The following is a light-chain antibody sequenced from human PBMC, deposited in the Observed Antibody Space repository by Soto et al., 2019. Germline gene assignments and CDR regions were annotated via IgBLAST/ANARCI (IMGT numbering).Light chain of an antibody. J-gene: IGKJ5*01. V-gene: IGKV1-39*01. CDR2: GAS. CDR3: QQTHAVPLT. Sequence: DVQMTQSPASLSSSVGDRVTIACRAGQPIADYLNWYQQQPGEAPKVLIFGASSLRSGVPSRFSGSGYGTDFTLTINNLQPEDFVTYYCQQTHAVPLTFGQGTRL. CDR1: QPIADY.